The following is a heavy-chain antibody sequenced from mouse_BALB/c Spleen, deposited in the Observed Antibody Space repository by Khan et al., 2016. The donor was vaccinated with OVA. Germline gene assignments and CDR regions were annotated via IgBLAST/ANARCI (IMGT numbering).Heavy chain of an antibody. CDR2: ISSGGSYT. Sequence: EVQLVESGGDLLKPEGSLKLSFAASEFTFSTYGMSWVRRTPDKRLEWVATISSGGSYTYYPDSVQGRFTISRDNAKNTLYLQMSSLKSEDTAMFYCARLAYYYDSEGFAYWGQGTLVTVSA. V-gene: IGHV5-6*01. J-gene: IGHJ3*01. CDR1: EFTFSTYG. CDR3: ARLAYYYDSEGFAY. D-gene: IGHD1-1*01.